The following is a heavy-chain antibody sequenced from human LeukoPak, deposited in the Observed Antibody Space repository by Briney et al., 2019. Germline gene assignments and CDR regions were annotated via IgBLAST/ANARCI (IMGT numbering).Heavy chain of an antibody. J-gene: IGHJ4*02. CDR2: IRSKAYGGTT. Sequence: GGSLRLSCTASGFTFGGYAMSWFRQAPGKGLEWVGFIRSKAYGGTTEYAASVKGRFTISRDDSTSIAYLQMNSLKTEDTAVYYCTRDGWELPRYYFDYWGQGTLVTVSS. CDR1: GFTFGGYA. D-gene: IGHD1-26*01. CDR3: TRDGWELPRYYFDY. V-gene: IGHV3-49*03.